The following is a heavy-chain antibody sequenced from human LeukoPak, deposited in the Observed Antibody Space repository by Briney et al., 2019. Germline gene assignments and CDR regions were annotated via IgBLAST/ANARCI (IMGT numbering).Heavy chain of an antibody. CDR3: ARETSQKGAHYMDV. V-gene: IGHV4-4*02. CDR1: GGSISSSNW. D-gene: IGHD3-16*01. Sequence: ASGTLSLTCAVSGGSISSSNWWSWVRQPPGKGLEWIGEIYHSGSTNYNPSLKSRVTISVDTSKNQFSLKLRSVTAADTAVYYCARETSQKGAHYMDVWGKGTTVTISS. CDR2: IYHSGST. J-gene: IGHJ6*03.